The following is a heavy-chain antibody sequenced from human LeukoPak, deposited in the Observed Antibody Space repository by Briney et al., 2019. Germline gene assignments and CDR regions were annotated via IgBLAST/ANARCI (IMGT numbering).Heavy chain of an antibody. D-gene: IGHD3-10*01. V-gene: IGHV3-48*03. Sequence: AGGSLRLSCAASGLTFSNYEMNWVRQAPGQGLEGISYISSSGGTKYYADSVKGRFTISRDNAMNSLYLQMNSLRAEDTAVYYCAHAYFGSGSYYNGRAVFAFDYWGQGTLVSVSS. CDR1: GLTFSNYE. CDR2: ISSSGGTK. J-gene: IGHJ4*02. CDR3: AHAYFGSGSYYNGRAVFAFDY.